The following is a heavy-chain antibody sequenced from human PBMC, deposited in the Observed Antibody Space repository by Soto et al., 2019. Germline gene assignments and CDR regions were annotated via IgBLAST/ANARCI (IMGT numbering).Heavy chain of an antibody. CDR2: INTDGSST. CDR1: GLTFSSYW. Sequence: EVPLVESGGGLVQPGGSLRLSCAASGLTFSSYWMHWVRQAPGQGLVWVSRINTDGSSTTYADYVKGRFTISRDNTKNTLYLQMNSLRVEDTAGYYCARAGGSNIHFDYCGQGTLVTVSS. D-gene: IGHD1-26*01. CDR3: ARAGGSNIHFDY. J-gene: IGHJ4*02. V-gene: IGHV3-74*01.